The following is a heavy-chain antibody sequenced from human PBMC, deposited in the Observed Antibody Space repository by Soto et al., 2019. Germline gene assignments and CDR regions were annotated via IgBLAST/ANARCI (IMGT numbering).Heavy chain of an antibody. CDR1: GFTFSRYA. Sequence: EVQLLESGGGLVQPGGSLRLSCAASGFTFSRYAMAWVRQAPGTGLEWVSVIDGSGGDTSLADSVKGRFSISRDNSKKMLYLHMKSLSVEDTATYYCAKELGAAAYVETSPFDLWGEGTLVNVAS. D-gene: IGHD3-16*01. V-gene: IGHV3-23*01. CDR2: IDGSGGDT. CDR3: AKELGAAAYVETSPFDL. J-gene: IGHJ4*02.